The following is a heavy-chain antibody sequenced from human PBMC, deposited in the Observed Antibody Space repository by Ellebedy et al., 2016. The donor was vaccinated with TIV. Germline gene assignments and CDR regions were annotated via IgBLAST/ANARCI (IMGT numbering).Heavy chain of an antibody. J-gene: IGHJ6*02. V-gene: IGHV1-69*06. D-gene: IGHD2-15*01. CDR2: IIPFSGTA. CDR1: GGTYNTYA. Sequence: SVKVSXKASGGTYNTYAITWVRQAPGQGLECMGRIIPFSGTANYAQKFQGRVTLTADKSTSTAYMELSSLRFEDTAVYYCAREVCSGGSCYSKDWGQGTTVTVSS. CDR3: AREVCSGGSCYSKD.